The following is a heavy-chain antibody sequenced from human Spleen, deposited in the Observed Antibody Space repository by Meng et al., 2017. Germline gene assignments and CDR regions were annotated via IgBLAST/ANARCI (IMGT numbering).Heavy chain of an antibody. V-gene: IGHV3-74*03. CDR1: RFSFNYYV. CDR3: ARDADWVIFDH. CDR2: INTDASFT. Sequence: GESLKISCAASRFSFNYYVMSWVRQTPGEGLVWVSRINTDASFTTYADSVKGRFTISRDDAKNTVYLQMNRLRAEDTAVYYCARDADWVIFDHWGQG. D-gene: IGHD3-9*01. J-gene: IGHJ4*02.